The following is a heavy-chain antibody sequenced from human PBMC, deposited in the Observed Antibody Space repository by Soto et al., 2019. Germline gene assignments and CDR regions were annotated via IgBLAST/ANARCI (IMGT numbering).Heavy chain of an antibody. CDR1: GFTRSGKN. V-gene: IGHV3-30-3*01. J-gene: IGHJ4*02. CDR3: ATDIHATWLLNS. CDR2: IAPDGSQI. Sequence: GFTRSGKNKYWVRQAPGKGLEWVALIAPDGSQIYYADSVKGRFTISRDNSKNTLYLQMDSLRAEDTSLYLCATDIHATWLLNSWGQGTLVTVSS. D-gene: IGHD2-2*02.